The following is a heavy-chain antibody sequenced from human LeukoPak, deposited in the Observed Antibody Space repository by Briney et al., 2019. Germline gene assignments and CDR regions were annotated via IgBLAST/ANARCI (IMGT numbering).Heavy chain of an antibody. CDR2: IIPIFGTA. D-gene: IGHD2-21*02. J-gene: IGHJ4*02. CDR1: GYTFSTSG. Sequence: SVKVSCKASGYTFSTSGVSWVRQAPGQGLEWMGGIIPIFGTANYAQKFQGRVTITADESTSTAYMELSSLRSEDTAVYYCARSLAYCGGDCYSYSFDYWGQGTLVTVSS. V-gene: IGHV1-69*13. CDR3: ARSLAYCGGDCYSYSFDY.